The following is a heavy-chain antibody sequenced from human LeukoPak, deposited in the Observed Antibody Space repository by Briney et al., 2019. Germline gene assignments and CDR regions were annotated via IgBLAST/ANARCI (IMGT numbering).Heavy chain of an antibody. D-gene: IGHD2-15*01. CDR1: GFTFSSYE. CDR2: ISSSGSTI. J-gene: IGHJ3*02. V-gene: IGHV3-48*03. Sequence: GGSLRLSCAASGFTFSSYEMNWVRQAPGKGLEWVSYISSSGSTIYYADSVKGRFTISRDNAKNSLYLQMNSLRAEDTAVYYCAREDGYCSGGSCYSLIAAFDIWGQGTMVTVSS. CDR3: AREDGYCSGGSCYSLIAAFDI.